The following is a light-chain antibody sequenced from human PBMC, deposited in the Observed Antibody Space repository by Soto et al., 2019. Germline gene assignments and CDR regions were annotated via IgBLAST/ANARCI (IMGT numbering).Light chain of an antibody. CDR3: SSYTSSSTYV. J-gene: IGLJ1*01. V-gene: IGLV2-18*02. CDR2: DVS. CDR1: SSDVGSYNR. Sequence: QSFLTQPPSVSGSPGQSVALSCTGTSSDVGSYNRVSWYQQPPGTAPKLMIYDVSNRPSGVPDRFSGSKSGNTASLTISGLQAEDEADYYCSSYTSSSTYVFGSGTKLTVL.